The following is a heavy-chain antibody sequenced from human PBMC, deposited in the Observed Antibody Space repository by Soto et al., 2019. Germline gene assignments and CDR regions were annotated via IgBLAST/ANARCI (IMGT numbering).Heavy chain of an antibody. CDR3: ARTAVAGTSWFDP. V-gene: IGHV1-69*13. J-gene: IGHJ5*02. Sequence: SVKVSCKASGGTFSSYAISWVRQAPGQGLEWMGGIIPIFGTANYAQKFQGRVTITADESTSTAYMELSSLRSEDTAVYYCARTAVAGTSWFDPWGQGTLVTVSS. D-gene: IGHD6-19*01. CDR2: IIPIFGTA. CDR1: GGTFSSYA.